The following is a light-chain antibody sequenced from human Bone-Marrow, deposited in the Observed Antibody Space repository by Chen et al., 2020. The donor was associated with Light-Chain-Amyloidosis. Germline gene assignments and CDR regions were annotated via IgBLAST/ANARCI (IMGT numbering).Light chain of an antibody. CDR3: QSYDDSLSGVV. J-gene: IGLJ2*01. CDR1: KSNIGADND. Sequence: QSVLTQPPSVSGAPGERVTISCTGSKSNIGADNDVHWYRVLPGTAPKVVIYNDNKRPSGVPDRFSGSRSGTSASLAMTGLQAEDESDYYCQSYDDSLSGVVFGGGTKLTVL. CDR2: NDN. V-gene: IGLV1-40*01.